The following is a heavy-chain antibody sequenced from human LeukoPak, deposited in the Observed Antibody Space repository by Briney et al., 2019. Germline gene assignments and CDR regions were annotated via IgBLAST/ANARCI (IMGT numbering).Heavy chain of an antibody. Sequence: GGSLRLSCAASGLTFRSYGMTWVRQAPGKGLEWVASITGRGTNTYYANAVKGRFTISRDNSKNTLYLQMNSLRAEDTAVYYCARDLHPFSSSSRFDYWGQGTLVTVSS. J-gene: IGHJ4*02. D-gene: IGHD6-6*01. CDR3: ARDLHPFSSSSRFDY. CDR2: ITGRGTNT. CDR1: GLTFRSYG. V-gene: IGHV3-23*01.